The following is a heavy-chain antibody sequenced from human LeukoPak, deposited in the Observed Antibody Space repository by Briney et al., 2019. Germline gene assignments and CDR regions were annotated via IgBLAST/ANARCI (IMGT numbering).Heavy chain of an antibody. D-gene: IGHD6-19*01. V-gene: IGHV3-23*01. CDR3: AKEGSGWYSAQYFQH. CDR1: GFTFSSYA. J-gene: IGHJ1*01. Sequence: PGGPLRLSCAASGFTFSSYAMSWVRQAPGKGLEWVSAITGSGGSTYYADSVKGRFTISRDNSKNTLYLQMNSLRAEDTAVYYCAKEGSGWYSAQYFQHWGQGTLVTVSS. CDR2: ITGSGGST.